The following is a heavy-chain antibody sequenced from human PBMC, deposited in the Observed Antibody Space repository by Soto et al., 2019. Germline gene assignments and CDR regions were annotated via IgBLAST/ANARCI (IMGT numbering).Heavy chain of an antibody. D-gene: IGHD4-17*01. CDR1: GYTFTSYD. J-gene: IGHJ4*02. CDR3: ARTLYGDNVDY. V-gene: IGHV1-8*01. Sequence: QVQLVQSGAEVKKPGASVKVSCKASGYTFTSYDINWVRQATGQGLECAQKFRGRVTMTRNTSISTAYMELSSLRSEDTAVYYCARTLYGDNVDYWGQGTLVTVSS.